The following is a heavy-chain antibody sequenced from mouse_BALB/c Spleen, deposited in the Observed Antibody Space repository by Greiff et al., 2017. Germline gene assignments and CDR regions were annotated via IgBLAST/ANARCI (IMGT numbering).Heavy chain of an antibody. Sequence: DVKLVESGGGLVQPGGSRKLSCAASGFTFSDYGMAWVRQAPGKGPEWVAFISNLAYSIYYADTVTGRFTISRENAKNTLYLEMSSLRSEDTAMYYCARERGVRDAMDYWGQGTSVTVSS. CDR3: ARERGVRDAMDY. CDR2: ISNLAYSI. V-gene: IGHV5-15*02. D-gene: IGHD3-3*01. CDR1: GFTFSDYG. J-gene: IGHJ4*01.